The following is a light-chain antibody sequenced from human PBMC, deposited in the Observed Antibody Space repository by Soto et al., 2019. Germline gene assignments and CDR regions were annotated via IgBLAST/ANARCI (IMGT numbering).Light chain of an antibody. J-gene: IGKJ1*01. V-gene: IGKV3D-7*01. CDR1: QSVSSSY. CDR3: QQYNTLPRT. CDR2: AAS. Sequence: DTLSLTPGERATLSCRASQSVSSSYLAWYQQTPGQAPRLLIYAASSRATGIPARFSGSGSGTDFTLTISSLQPEDFAVYYCQQYNTLPRTFGQGTKVDIK.